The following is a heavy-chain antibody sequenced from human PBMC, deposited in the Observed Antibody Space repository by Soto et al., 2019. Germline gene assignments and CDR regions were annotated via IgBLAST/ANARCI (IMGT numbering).Heavy chain of an antibody. D-gene: IGHD3-22*01. Sequence: QVQLVQSGAEVKKPGSSVKVSCKASGGTFSSYAISWVRQAPGQGLEWMGGIIPIFGTANYAQKFQGRVTITEDESTSTAYMERSSLRSEDTAVYYCARALNYYDSSAPTGDWFDPWGQGTLVTVSS. V-gene: IGHV1-69*01. CDR3: ARALNYYDSSAPTGDWFDP. CDR1: GGTFSSYA. J-gene: IGHJ5*02. CDR2: IIPIFGTA.